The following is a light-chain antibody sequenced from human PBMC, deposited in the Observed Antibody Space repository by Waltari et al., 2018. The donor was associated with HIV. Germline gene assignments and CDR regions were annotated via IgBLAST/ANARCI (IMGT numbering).Light chain of an antibody. CDR1: NIGSKS. CDR3: QVWDSSTDHVV. Sequence: SYVLTQPPSVSVAPGQTARIACGGDNIGSKSVHRYQQRPGQAPVLVVYDNSDRPSGIPERFSGSNSGNTATLTISRVEAGDEADFHCQVWDSSTDHVVFGGGTKLTVL. V-gene: IGLV3-21*02. J-gene: IGLJ2*01. CDR2: DNS.